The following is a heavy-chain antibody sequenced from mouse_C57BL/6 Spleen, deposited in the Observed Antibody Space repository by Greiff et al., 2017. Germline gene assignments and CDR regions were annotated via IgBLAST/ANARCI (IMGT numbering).Heavy chain of an antibody. J-gene: IGHJ3*01. CDR3: SRTFPAAY. Sequence: VQLQQSGPELVKPGASVKISCKASGYTFTDYYMNWVKQSHGKSLEWIGDINPNNGGTSYNQKFKGKATLTVDKSSSTAYMELRSLTSEDSAVYYCSRTFPAAYWGQGTLVTVSA. CDR1: GYTFTDYY. CDR2: INPNNGGT. V-gene: IGHV1-26*01.